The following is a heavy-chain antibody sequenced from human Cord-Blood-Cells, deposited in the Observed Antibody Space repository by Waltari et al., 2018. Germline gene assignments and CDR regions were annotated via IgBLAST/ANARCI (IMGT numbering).Heavy chain of an antibody. J-gene: IGHJ4*02. CDR3: ARGLEGGYSGYPSPLDY. Sequence: QVQLVQSGAEVKKPGASVKVSCKASGYTFTSYGISWVRQAPGQGLEWMGWISAYNGNTNDAQKLQGRVTMTTDTSTSTAYMELRSLRSDDTAVYYCARGLEGGYSGYPSPLDYWGQGTLVTVSS. CDR1: GYTFTSYG. V-gene: IGHV1-18*01. D-gene: IGHD5-12*01. CDR2: ISAYNGNT.